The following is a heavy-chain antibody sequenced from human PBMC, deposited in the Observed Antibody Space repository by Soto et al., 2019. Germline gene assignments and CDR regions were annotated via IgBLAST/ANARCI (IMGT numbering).Heavy chain of an antibody. D-gene: IGHD6-6*01. Sequence: SVKVSCKASGGTFSSYAISWVRQAPVQGLEWMGGIIPIFGTANYAQKFQGRVTITADKSTSTAYMELSRLRSEDTAVYYCARESLIAARHEGNWFDPWGQGTLVTVSS. J-gene: IGHJ5*02. V-gene: IGHV1-69*06. CDR3: ARESLIAARHEGNWFDP. CDR2: IIPIFGTA. CDR1: GGTFSSYA.